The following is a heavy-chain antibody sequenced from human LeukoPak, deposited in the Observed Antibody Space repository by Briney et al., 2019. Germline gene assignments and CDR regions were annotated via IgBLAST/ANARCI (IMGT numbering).Heavy chain of an antibody. Sequence: ASVKVSCKASGYSFTKYAMNWVRQAPGHGLEWMGWINTKTGNPTYAQGFTGRFVFSLDTSVSTAFLQISSLKAEDTAVYYCARISGDFGHLGDPWGQGTLVTVSS. CDR3: ARISGDFGHLGDP. D-gene: IGHD3-16*01. CDR1: GYSFTKYA. V-gene: IGHV7-4-1*02. J-gene: IGHJ5*02. CDR2: INTKTGNP.